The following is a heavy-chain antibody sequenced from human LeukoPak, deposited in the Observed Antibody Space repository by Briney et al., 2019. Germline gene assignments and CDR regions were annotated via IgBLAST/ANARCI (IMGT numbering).Heavy chain of an antibody. J-gene: IGHJ4*02. D-gene: IGHD4-17*01. CDR3: ARDLYGDYSFDY. V-gene: IGHV3-21*01. Sequence: GGSLRLSCAASGFTFSSYTMNWVRQAPGKGLEWVSSIGTSSSFIYYADSVKGRFTISRDNAKNSLYLQMNYLRAEDTAVYHCARDLYGDYSFDYWGQGTLVTVSS. CDR2: IGTSSSFI. CDR1: GFTFSSYT.